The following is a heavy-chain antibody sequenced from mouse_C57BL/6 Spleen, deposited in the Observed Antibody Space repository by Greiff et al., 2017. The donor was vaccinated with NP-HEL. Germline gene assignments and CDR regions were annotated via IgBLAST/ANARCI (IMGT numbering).Heavy chain of an antibody. CDR3: ARDCYSNFLYYFDY. CDR1: GFTFSSYA. J-gene: IGHJ2*01. CDR2: ISDGGSYT. Sequence: EVKVVESGGGLVKPGGSLKLSCAASGFTFSSYAMSWVRQTPEKRLEWVATISDGGSYTYYPDNVKGRFTISRDNAKNNLYLQMSHLKSEDTAMYYCARDCYSNFLYYFDYWGQGTTLTVSS. V-gene: IGHV5-4*01. D-gene: IGHD2-5*01.